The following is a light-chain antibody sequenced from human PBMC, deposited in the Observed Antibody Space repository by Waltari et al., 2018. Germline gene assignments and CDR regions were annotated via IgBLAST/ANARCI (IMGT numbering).Light chain of an antibody. J-gene: IGKJ2*01. CDR1: QDIVNF. CDR3: QKYNSAPPT. CDR2: AAS. V-gene: IGKV1-27*01. Sequence: DIQMTQSPSSLSASVGDRVTITCRASQDIVNFLAWYQQKPGRVPKLLLYAASTTQLGVPSRFRGSGSGTDFTLTISSLQAEDVATYYCQKYNSAPPTFGQGTKVEIK.